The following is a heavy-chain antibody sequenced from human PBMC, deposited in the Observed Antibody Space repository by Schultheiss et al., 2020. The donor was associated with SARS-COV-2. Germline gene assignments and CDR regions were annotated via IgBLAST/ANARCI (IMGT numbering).Heavy chain of an antibody. CDR1: GGSISSYY. V-gene: IGHV4-4*07. Sequence: SETLSLTCTVSGGSISSYYWSWIRQPAGKGLEWIGRIYTSGSTNYNPSLKSRVTMSVDTSKNQFSLKLSSVTAADTAVYYCARGEYSSSSYSLSAYYYYGMDVWGQGTTVTVSS. CDR3: ARGEYSSSSYSLSAYYYYGMDV. CDR2: IYTSGST. D-gene: IGHD6-6*01. J-gene: IGHJ6*02.